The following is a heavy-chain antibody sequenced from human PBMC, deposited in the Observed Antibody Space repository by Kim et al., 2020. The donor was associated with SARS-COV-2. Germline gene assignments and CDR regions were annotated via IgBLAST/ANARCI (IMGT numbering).Heavy chain of an antibody. Sequence: GGSLRLSCAASGFTFSSYWMSWVRQAPGKGLEWVANIKQDGSEKYYVDSVKGRFTISRDNAKNSLYLQMNSLRAEDTAVYYCARDSLGFGELFSWFDPWGQGTLVTVSS. D-gene: IGHD3-10*01. J-gene: IGHJ5*02. CDR1: GFTFSSYW. V-gene: IGHV3-7*01. CDR3: ARDSLGFGELFSWFDP. CDR2: IKQDGSEK.